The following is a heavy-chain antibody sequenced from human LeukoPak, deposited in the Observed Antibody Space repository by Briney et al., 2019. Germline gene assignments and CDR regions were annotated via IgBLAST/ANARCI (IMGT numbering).Heavy chain of an antibody. D-gene: IGHD2-15*01. V-gene: IGHV4-38-2*01. CDR3: ARAGYCSGRGCYYFDY. CDR2: IYHSEST. CDR1: GYSISSGYY. Sequence: SETLSLTCAVSGYSISSGYYWGWIRQPPGKGLEWIGSIYHSESTYYNPSLKRRVTISVDTSKNQFSLKLSSVTAADTAVYYCARAGYCSGRGCYYFDYWGQGTLVTVSS. J-gene: IGHJ4*02.